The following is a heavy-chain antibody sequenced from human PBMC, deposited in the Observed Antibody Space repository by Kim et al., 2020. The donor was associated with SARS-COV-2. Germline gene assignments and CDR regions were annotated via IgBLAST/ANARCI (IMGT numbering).Heavy chain of an antibody. V-gene: IGHV3-13*01. CDR1: GFTFSSYD. Sequence: GGSLRLSCAASGFTFSSYDMHWVRQATGKGLEWVSAIGTAGDTYYPGSVKGRFTISRENAKNSLYLQMNSLRAGDTAVYYCARATGCSGGSCYSGAFDIWGQGTMVTVSS. D-gene: IGHD2-15*01. CDR2: IGTAGDT. CDR3: ARATGCSGGSCYSGAFDI. J-gene: IGHJ3*02.